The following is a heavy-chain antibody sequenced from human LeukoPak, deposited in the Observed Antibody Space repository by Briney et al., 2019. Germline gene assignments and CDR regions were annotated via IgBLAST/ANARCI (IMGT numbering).Heavy chain of an antibody. CDR3: AGTTGDDYGDTDYYYYMDV. CDR2: IYYSGST. D-gene: IGHD4-17*01. CDR1: GGSISSSSYY. J-gene: IGHJ6*03. Sequence: SETLSLTCTVSGGSISSSSYYWGWLRQPPGKGLEWIGSIYYSGSTYYNPSLKSRVTISVDTSKNQFSLKLSSVTAADTAVYYCAGTTGDDYGDTDYYYYMDVWGKGTTVTVSS. V-gene: IGHV4-39*07.